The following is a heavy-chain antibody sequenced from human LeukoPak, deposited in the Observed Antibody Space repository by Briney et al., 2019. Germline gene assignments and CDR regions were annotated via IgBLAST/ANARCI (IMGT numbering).Heavy chain of an antibody. CDR3: ARTLAARHYYYYMDV. J-gene: IGHJ6*03. D-gene: IGHD6-6*01. CDR2: IYYSGIT. Sequence: ASETLSLTCTVSGGSIRGYYWSWIRQPPGKGLEYIGYIYYSGITNYNPSLKSRVTISVDTSKNQFSLKLSSVTAADTAVYYCARTLAARHYYYYMDVWGKGTTVTVSS. V-gene: IGHV4-59*12. CDR1: GGSIRGYY.